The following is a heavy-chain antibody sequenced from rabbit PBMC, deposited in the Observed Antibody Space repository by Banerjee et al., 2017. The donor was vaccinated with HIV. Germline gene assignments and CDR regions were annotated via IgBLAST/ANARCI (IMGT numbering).Heavy chain of an antibody. CDR3: ARSYTTNDYYYLNL. CDR2: IYAGSDGNT. V-gene: IGHV1S45*01. Sequence: QEQLEESGGDLVKPEGSLTLTCTASGFSFSSSYWIYWVRQAPGKGLEWIACIYAGSDGNTYYASWAKGRFTISKTSSTTVTLQMTSLTAADTATYFCARSYTTNDYYYLNLWGPGTLVTVS. CDR1: GFSFSSSYW. J-gene: IGHJ4*01. D-gene: IGHD1-1*01.